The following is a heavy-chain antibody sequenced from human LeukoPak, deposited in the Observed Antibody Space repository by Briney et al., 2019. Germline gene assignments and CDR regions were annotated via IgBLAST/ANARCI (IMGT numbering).Heavy chain of an antibody. CDR3: ARDWAYYYDSSGYYPNWFDP. Sequence: SVKVSCKASGGTFSSYAISWVRQAPGQGLEWMGGIIPIFGTANYAQKFQGRVTITTDESTSTAYMELSSLRSEDTAMYYCARDWAYYYDSSGYYPNWFDPWGQGTLVTVSS. CDR2: IIPIFGTA. CDR1: GGTFSSYA. V-gene: IGHV1-69*05. D-gene: IGHD3-22*01. J-gene: IGHJ5*02.